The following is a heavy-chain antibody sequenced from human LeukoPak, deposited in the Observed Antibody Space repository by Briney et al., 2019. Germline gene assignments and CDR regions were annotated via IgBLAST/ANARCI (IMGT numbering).Heavy chain of an antibody. CDR3: AREIGLNEVAGARLDY. CDR1: GFTFSSYA. V-gene: IGHV3-30*04. D-gene: IGHD6-19*01. CDR2: ISYDGSNK. J-gene: IGHJ4*02. Sequence: PGGSLRLSCAASGFTFSSYAMHWVRQAPGKGLEWVAVISYDGSNKYYADSVKGRFTISRDNSKNTLYLQMNSLRAEDTAVYYCAREIGLNEVAGARLDYWGQGTLVTVSS.